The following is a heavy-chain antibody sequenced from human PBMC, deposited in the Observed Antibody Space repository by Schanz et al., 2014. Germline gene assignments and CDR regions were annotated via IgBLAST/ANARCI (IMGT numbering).Heavy chain of an antibody. CDR1: GNTLSAYY. Sequence: QVQLVQSGADVKKPGASVKVSCKASGNTLSAYYIHWIRQAPGQGLEWMGWIDPNSGGTNYAQKFQGRVTMTSDTSITTVYMDLSRLRSDDTAVYYCARGLVRYFDYWGQGTLVTVSS. CDR2: IDPNSGGT. V-gene: IGHV1-2*02. CDR3: ARGLVRYFDY. D-gene: IGHD6-19*01. J-gene: IGHJ4*02.